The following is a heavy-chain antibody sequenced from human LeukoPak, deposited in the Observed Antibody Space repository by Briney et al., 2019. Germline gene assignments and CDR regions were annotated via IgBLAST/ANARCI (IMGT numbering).Heavy chain of an antibody. CDR1: GFTFGSYG. D-gene: IGHD3-3*01. V-gene: IGHV3-30*18. CDR2: TSHDGSNT. Sequence: GGSLRLSCAASGFTFGSYGMHWIRQAPGKGLEWVAVTSHDGSNTYYVDSVKGRFIISRDNSKNTLYLQMNSLRAEDTAEYYCAKTVVDFWNPRGEYYSMDVWGQGTTVTVSS. J-gene: IGHJ6*02. CDR3: AKTVVDFWNPRGEYYSMDV.